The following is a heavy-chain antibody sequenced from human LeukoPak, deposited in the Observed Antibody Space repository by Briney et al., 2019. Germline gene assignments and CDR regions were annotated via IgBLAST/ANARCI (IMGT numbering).Heavy chain of an antibody. CDR2: IYYSGST. CDR3: ARELDYYDSSGPHRWFDP. Sequence: PSETLSLTCTVSGGSISSYYWSWIRQPPGKGLEWIGYIYYSGSTNYNPSLKSRVTISVDTSKNQFSLKLSSVTAADTAVYYCARELDYYDSSGPHRWFDPWGQGTLVTVSS. D-gene: IGHD3-22*01. V-gene: IGHV4-59*12. J-gene: IGHJ5*02. CDR1: GGSISSYY.